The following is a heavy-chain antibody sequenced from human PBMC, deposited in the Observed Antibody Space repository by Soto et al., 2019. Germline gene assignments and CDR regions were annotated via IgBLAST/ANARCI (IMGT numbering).Heavy chain of an antibody. J-gene: IGHJ5*02. CDR3: ARGITGTTSWFDP. V-gene: IGHV4-31*03. D-gene: IGHD1-20*01. CDR1: GGSISSGGYY. CDR2: IYYSGST. Sequence: QVQLQESGPALVKPSQTLSLTCTVSGGSISSGGYYWSWIRQHPGKGLEWIGYIYYSGSTYYNPSLKSRVTISVDTSKNQFSLKLSSVTAADTAVYYCARGITGTTSWFDPWGQGTLVTVSS.